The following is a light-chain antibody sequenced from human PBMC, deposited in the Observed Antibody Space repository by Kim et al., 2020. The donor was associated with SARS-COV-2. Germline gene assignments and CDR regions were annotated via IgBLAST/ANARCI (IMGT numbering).Light chain of an antibody. CDR1: SSYVVGYNY. J-gene: IGLJ3*02. CDR3: SSYTSSSTRV. CDR2: DVS. Sequence: GHSITISCTGTSSYVVGYNYVSWYQQHPGKAPKLMIYDVSNRPSGVSNRFSGSKSGNPASLTISGLQAEDEADYYCSSYTSSSTRVFGGGTQLTVL. V-gene: IGLV2-14*03.